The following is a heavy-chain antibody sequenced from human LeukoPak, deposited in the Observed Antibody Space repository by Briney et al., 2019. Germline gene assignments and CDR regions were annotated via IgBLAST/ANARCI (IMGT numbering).Heavy chain of an antibody. CDR1: GFTFSSYG. CDR2: ISSSSSTI. CDR3: AREGALIAARGFDY. J-gene: IGHJ4*02. D-gene: IGHD6-6*01. Sequence: GGSLRLSCAASGFTFSSYGMSWVRQAPGKGLEWVSYISSSSSTIYYADSVKGRFTISRDNAKNSLYLQMNSLRAEDTAVYYCAREGALIAARGFDYWGQGTLVTVSS. V-gene: IGHV3-48*01.